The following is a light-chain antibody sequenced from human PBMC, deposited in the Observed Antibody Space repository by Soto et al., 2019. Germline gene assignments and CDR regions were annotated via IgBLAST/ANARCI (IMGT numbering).Light chain of an antibody. J-gene: IGKJ2*02. CDR1: QSVTDW. CDR3: QQYYRSCT. V-gene: IGKV1-5*01. Sequence: DIQLTQSPSTLSASVGDRVTITCRASQSVTDWLAWYQQKPGKAPKLLIYDASILQSGVPSMFSGSGSATSFSLTISRLQPDDFATYYCQQYYRSCTFGQGTKVEIK. CDR2: DAS.